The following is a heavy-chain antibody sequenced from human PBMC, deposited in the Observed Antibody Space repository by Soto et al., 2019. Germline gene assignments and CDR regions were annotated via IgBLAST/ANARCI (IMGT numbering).Heavy chain of an antibody. Sequence: PGGSLRLSCAASGFTFSSYAMHWVRQAPGKGLEWVAVIYSGGSTYYADSVKGRFTISRDNSKNTLYLQMNSLRAEDTAVYYCARVVGASYYFDYWGQGTLVTVSS. D-gene: IGHD1-26*01. CDR3: ARVVGASYYFDY. CDR1: GFTFSSYA. J-gene: IGHJ4*02. CDR2: IYSGGST. V-gene: IGHV3-53*01.